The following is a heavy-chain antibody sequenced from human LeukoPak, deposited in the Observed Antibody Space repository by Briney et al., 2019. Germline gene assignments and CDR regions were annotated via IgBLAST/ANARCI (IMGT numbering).Heavy chain of an antibody. D-gene: IGHD2-2*01. Sequence: GESLKISCKGSGYRFTSYWINWVRQMPGKGLEWMGRIDPSDSYTNYSPSFQGHVTISADKSISTAYLQWSSLKASDTAMYYCATPPGDCSSTTCYGHGFDIWGQGTMVTVSS. CDR2: IDPSDSYT. CDR3: ATPPGDCSSTTCYGHGFDI. CDR1: GYRFTSYW. V-gene: IGHV5-10-1*01. J-gene: IGHJ3*02.